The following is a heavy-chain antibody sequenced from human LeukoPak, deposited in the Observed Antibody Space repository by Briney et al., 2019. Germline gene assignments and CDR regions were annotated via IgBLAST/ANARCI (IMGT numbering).Heavy chain of an antibody. Sequence: PGGSLRLSCAASGFNFNTYTMNWVRQAPAKGLEWVSVVNTVDTTYHADSVRGRFTISRDSSENTLYLQMNSLRVEDTAVYYCAGSLAYCGGDCRLGDYWGQGTLVTVSS. CDR2: VNTVDTT. CDR1: GFNFNTYT. CDR3: AGSLAYCGGDCRLGDY. D-gene: IGHD2-21*02. J-gene: IGHJ4*02. V-gene: IGHV3-66*01.